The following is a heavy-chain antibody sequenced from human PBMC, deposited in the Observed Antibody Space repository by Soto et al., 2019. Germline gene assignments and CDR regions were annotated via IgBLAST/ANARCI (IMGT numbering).Heavy chain of an antibody. CDR3: ARDGTLYDSSGYYYLY. CDR1: GGTFSSYA. J-gene: IGHJ4*02. V-gene: IGHV1-69*13. Sequence: SVKVSCKASGGTFSSYAISWVRQAPGQGLEWMGGIIPMFGTANYAQKFQGRVTITADESTRTAYMELSSLRSEDTAVYYCARDGTLYDSSGYYYLYWGQGTLVTVSS. D-gene: IGHD3-22*01. CDR2: IIPMFGTA.